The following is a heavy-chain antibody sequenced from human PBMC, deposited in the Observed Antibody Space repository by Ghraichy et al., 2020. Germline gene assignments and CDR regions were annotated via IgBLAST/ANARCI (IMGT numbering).Heavy chain of an antibody. CDR1: GFTFSSYS. J-gene: IGHJ2*01. Sequence: GSLNISCAASGFTFSSYSMNWVRQAPGEGLEWVSYISSSSSTIFHADSVKGRFTISRDNAKNSLYLQMNSLRAEDTAVYYCARGNYGDYGGWYFDLWGRGTLVTVS. D-gene: IGHD4-17*01. CDR3: ARGNYGDYGGWYFDL. CDR2: ISSSSSTI. V-gene: IGHV3-48*01.